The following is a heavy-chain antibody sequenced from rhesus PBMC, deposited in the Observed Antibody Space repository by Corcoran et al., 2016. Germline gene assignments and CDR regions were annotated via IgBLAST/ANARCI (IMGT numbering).Heavy chain of an antibody. D-gene: IGHD6-25*01. CDR1: GGSFSGYY. V-gene: IGHV4-165*01. CDR3: ARDSGSWNDAFDF. Sequence: QVQLQESGPGLVKPSETLSLTCAVSGGSFSGYYWGWIRQPPGTGLEWIGYISGSSGSTDYNPSLKSRVTISTDTSKNQFSLKLSSVTAADTAVYYCARDSGSWNDAFDFWGQGLRVTVSS. CDR2: ISGSSGST. J-gene: IGHJ3*01.